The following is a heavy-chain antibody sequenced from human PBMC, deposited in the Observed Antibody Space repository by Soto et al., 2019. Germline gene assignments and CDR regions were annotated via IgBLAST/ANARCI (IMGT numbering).Heavy chain of an antibody. D-gene: IGHD3-10*01. V-gene: IGHV4-38-2*01. J-gene: IGHJ4*02. CDR1: GSSLTGYY. Sequence: SETLSLTCVVSGSSLTGYYWSWIRQPPGKGLEWIGSIYYSGSTSYNPSLKSRVTISVDTSKNQLFLRLSSVTAADTAVYFCARYGSGSKDSWGQGTLVT. CDR3: ARYGSGSKDS. CDR2: IYYSGST.